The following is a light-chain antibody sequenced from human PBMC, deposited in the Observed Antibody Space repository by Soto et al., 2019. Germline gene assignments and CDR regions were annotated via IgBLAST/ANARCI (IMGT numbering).Light chain of an antibody. J-gene: IGLJ2*01. CDR2: NYV. CDR1: SSNIGAGYG. V-gene: IGLV1-40*01. CDR3: QSYDSNLSGSL. Sequence: QAVVTQPPSASGTPGQRVTISCSGSSSNIGAGYGVHWYQQLPGRAPKLLIHNYVNRPSGVPDRFSGSKSGTSASLAITGLQGEDEGDYYCQSYDSNLSGSLFGGGTKLTVL.